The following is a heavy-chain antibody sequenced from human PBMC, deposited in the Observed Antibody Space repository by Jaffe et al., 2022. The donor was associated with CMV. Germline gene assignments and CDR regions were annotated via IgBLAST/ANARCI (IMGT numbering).Heavy chain of an antibody. D-gene: IGHD2-15*01. Sequence: EVQLVQSGAEVKKPGESLRISCKGSGYSFTSYWISWVRQMPGKGLEWMGRIDPSDSYTNYSPSFQGHVTISADKSISTAYLQWSSLKASDTAMYYCARRGYCSGGSCPHYYYYYYMDVWGKGTTVTVSS. J-gene: IGHJ6*03. V-gene: IGHV5-10-1*03. CDR1: GYSFTSYW. CDR3: ARRGYCSGGSCPHYYYYYYMDV. CDR2: IDPSDSYT.